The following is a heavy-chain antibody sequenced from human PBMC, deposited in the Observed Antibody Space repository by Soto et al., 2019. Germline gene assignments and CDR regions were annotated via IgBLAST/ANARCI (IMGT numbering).Heavy chain of an antibody. D-gene: IGHD7-27*01. CDR2: ISYDGSNK. J-gene: IGHJ3*02. CDR1: GFTFSSYG. CDR3: AKDLGHGGRGAFDI. Sequence: QVQLVESGGGVLKPGRSPRLSCAASGFTFSSYGMHWVRKAPGKGLEWVAVISYDGSNKYYADSVKGRFTISRDNSKNTLYLQMNSLRAEDTAVYYCAKDLGHGGRGAFDIWGQGTMVTVSS. V-gene: IGHV3-30*18.